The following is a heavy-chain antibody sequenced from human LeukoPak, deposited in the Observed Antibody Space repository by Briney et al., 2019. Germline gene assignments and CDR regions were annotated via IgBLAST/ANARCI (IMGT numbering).Heavy chain of an antibody. CDR1: GGSISSSSYY. Sequence: SETLSLTCTVSGGSISSSSYYWGWIRQPPGKGLEWIGSIYYSGSTYYNPSLKSRVTISVDKSKNQFSLKLSSVTAADTAVYYCARSAVWFGELSRKLDYWGQGTLVTVSS. CDR2: IYYSGST. D-gene: IGHD3-10*01. V-gene: IGHV4-39*07. J-gene: IGHJ4*02. CDR3: ARSAVWFGELSRKLDY.